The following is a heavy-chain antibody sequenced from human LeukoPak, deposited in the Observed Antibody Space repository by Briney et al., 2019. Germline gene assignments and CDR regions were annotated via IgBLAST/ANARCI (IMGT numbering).Heavy chain of an antibody. V-gene: IGHV4-59*05. CDR2: ISYSGTT. CDR1: GGSISSYY. J-gene: IGHJ4*02. Sequence: SETLSLTCTVSGGSISSYYWSWIRQPAGKRLEWIGSISYSGTTYYNPSLKSRVTISVGTSKNQFSLKLNSVTAADTAVFYCAANSADYTLGSSYKVWGQGTLVTVPS. CDR3: AANSADYTLGSSYKV. D-gene: IGHD3-10*01.